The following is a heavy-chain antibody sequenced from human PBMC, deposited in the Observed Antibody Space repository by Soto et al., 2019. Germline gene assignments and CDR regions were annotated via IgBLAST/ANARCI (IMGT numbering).Heavy chain of an antibody. CDR1: GFTFSSYS. Sequence: HPGGSLRLSCAASGFTFSSYSMNWVRQAPGKGLEWVSYISSSSTIYYADSVKGRFTISRDNAKNSLYLQMNSLRDEDTAVYYCARDMGYSYGYGYNRFDPWGQGTLVTVSS. CDR3: ARDMGYSYGYGYNRFDP. CDR2: ISSSSTI. D-gene: IGHD5-18*01. V-gene: IGHV3-48*02. J-gene: IGHJ5*02.